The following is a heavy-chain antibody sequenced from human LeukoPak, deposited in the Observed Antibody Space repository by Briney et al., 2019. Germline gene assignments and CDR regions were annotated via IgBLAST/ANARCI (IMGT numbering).Heavy chain of an antibody. D-gene: IGHD4-23*01. Sequence: GGSLRLSCTASGFTFGDYAMSWVRQAPGKGLEWVGFIRSKAYGGTTEYAASVKGRFTISRDDSKSIAYLQMNSLKTEDTAVYYCTRDRDSGNSPFDYWGQGTLVTVSS. CDR3: TRDRDSGNSPFDY. CDR2: IRSKAYGGTT. V-gene: IGHV3-49*04. J-gene: IGHJ4*02. CDR1: GFTFGDYA.